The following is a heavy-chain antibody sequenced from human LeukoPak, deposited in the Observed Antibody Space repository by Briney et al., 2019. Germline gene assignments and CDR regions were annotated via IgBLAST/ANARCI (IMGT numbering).Heavy chain of an antibody. CDR2: ISYNSGYI. CDR1: AFTFNDYA. V-gene: IGHV3-9*01. D-gene: IGHD6-19*01. J-gene: IGHJ4*02. CDR3: AKVRGTYSSGFFFDS. Sequence: PGRSLRLSCAASAFTFNDYAMHWVRQPPGKGLEWLSIISYNSGYIGYADSVKGRFTVSRDNTEDSVYLQMNSLRPEDTAIYFCAKVRGTYSSGFFFDSWGQGALVTVSS.